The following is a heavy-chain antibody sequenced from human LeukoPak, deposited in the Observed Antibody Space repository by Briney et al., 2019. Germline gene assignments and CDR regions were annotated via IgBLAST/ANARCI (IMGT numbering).Heavy chain of an antibody. J-gene: IGHJ4*02. CDR3: ARDPGRWCTNGVCSIPGIAPRFDY. V-gene: IGHV1-2*02. CDR1: GYTFTGYY. D-gene: IGHD2-8*01. CDR2: INPNSGGT. Sequence: ASVKVSCKASGYTFTGYYMHWVRQAPGQGLEWMGWINPNSGGTNYAQKFQGRVTMTRDTSISTAYMELSRLRSDDTAVYYCARDPGRWCTNGVCSIPGIAPRFDYWGQGTLVTVSS.